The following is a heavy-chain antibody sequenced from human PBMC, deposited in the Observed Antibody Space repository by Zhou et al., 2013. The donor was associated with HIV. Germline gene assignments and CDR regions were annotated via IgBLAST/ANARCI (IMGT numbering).Heavy chain of an antibody. V-gene: IGHV4-38-2*01. CDR2: IYHSGST. Sequence: QVQLQESGPGLVKPSETLSLTCAVSGYSISSGYYWGWIRQPPGKGLEWSGSIYHSGSTYYNPSLKSRVTISVDTSKNHFTLKLNSVTAADTAVYYCARNYDSSGYYPYDAFDIWGQGDNGHRLF. CDR3: ARNYDSSGYYPYDAFDI. CDR1: GYSISSGYY. D-gene: IGHD3-22*01. J-gene: IGHJ3*02.